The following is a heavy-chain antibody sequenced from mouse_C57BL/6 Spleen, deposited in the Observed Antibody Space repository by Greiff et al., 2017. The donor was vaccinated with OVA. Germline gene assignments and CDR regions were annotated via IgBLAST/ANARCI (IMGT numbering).Heavy chain of an antibody. CDR1: GFTFSSYA. Sequence: EVKLMESGEGLVKPGGSLKLSCAASGFTFSSYAMSWVRQTPEKRLEWVAYISSGGDYIYYADTVEGRFTISRDNARNTLYLQMSSLKSEDTAMYYCTRDTIYDGYPFAYWGQGTLVTVSA. J-gene: IGHJ3*01. V-gene: IGHV5-9-1*02. CDR3: TRDTIYDGYPFAY. CDR2: ISSGGDYI. D-gene: IGHD2-3*01.